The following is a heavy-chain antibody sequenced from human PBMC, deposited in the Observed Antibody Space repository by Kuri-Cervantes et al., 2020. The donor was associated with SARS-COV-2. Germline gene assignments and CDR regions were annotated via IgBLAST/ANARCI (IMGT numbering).Heavy chain of an antibody. CDR2: IYYSGST. D-gene: IGHD3-10*01. J-gene: IGHJ6*04. CDR1: GGSISSHY. Sequence: SETLSLTCTVSGGSISSHYWSWIRQPPGKGLEWIGYIYYSGSTNYNPSLKSRVTMSVDTSKNQFSLKLSSVTAADTAGYYCARVGVFLWFGELDVWGKGTTVTVSS. CDR3: ARVGVFLWFGELDV. V-gene: IGHV4-59*11.